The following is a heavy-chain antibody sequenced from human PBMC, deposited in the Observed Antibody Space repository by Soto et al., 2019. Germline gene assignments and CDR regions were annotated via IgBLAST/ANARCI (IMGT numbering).Heavy chain of an antibody. CDR2: IYYSGST. D-gene: IGHD3-9*01. CDR1: GGSISSGGYY. CDR3: ARSTQSYYDILTGPRGWFDP. J-gene: IGHJ5*02. V-gene: IGHV4-31*03. Sequence: PSETLSLTCTVSGGSISSGGYYWSWIRQHPGKGLEWIGYIYYSGSTYYNPSLKSRVTISVDTSKNQFSLKLSSVTAADTAVYYCARSTQSYYDILTGPRGWFDPWGQGTLVTVSS.